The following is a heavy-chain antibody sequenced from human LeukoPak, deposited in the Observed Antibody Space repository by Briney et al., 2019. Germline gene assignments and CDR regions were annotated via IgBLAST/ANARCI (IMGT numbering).Heavy chain of an antibody. J-gene: IGHJ4*02. CDR1: GGTFSSYS. Sequence: VASVKVSCKASGGTFSSYSITWVRQAPGQGLEWMGGIIPIFGTANYAQKFQGRVTITADESTSIAYMELSSLRSEDTAVYYCARWQRMLGFYYFDYWGQGTLVTVSS. D-gene: IGHD6-25*01. CDR2: IIPIFGTA. CDR3: ARWQRMLGFYYFDY. V-gene: IGHV1-69*13.